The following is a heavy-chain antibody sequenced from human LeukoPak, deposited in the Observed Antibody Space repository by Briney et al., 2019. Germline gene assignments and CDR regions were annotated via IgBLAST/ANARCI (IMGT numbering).Heavy chain of an antibody. CDR3: ARDPRVEWELPDPHYFDY. Sequence: PGGSLRLSCAASGFTFSSYGMHWVRQAPGKGLEWVAFIRYDGSNKYYADSVKGRFTISRDNSKNTLYLQMNSLRAEDTAVYYCARDPRVEWELPDPHYFDYWGQGTLVTVSS. D-gene: IGHD1-26*01. V-gene: IGHV3-30*02. CDR1: GFTFSSYG. CDR2: IRYDGSNK. J-gene: IGHJ4*02.